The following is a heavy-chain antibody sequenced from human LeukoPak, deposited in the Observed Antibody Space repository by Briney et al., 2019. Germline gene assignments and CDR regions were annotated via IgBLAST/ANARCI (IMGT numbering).Heavy chain of an antibody. CDR2: ISSSVSTI. J-gene: IGHJ6*03. CDR1: GFTFSSYE. Sequence: PGGSLRLSCAASGFTFSSYEMNWVRQAPGKGLEGVSSISSSVSTIYYADSVKGRFTISRDNAKNSLYLQMNSQRAEDTAVYYCARDRTGQQLISRKDYYYMDVWGKGTTVTISS. V-gene: IGHV3-48*03. CDR3: ARDRTGQQLISRKDYYYMDV. D-gene: IGHD4-11*01.